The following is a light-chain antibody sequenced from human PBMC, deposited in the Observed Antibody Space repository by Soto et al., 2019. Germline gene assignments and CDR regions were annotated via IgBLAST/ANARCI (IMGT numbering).Light chain of an antibody. CDR1: QSVSSL. J-gene: IGKJ5*01. Sequence: DIQMTQSPSTLSASVGDRVTITCRASQSVSSLLAWYQQKPGTAPKLLIYEASSLESGVQSRFSGSGSGTEFTLTISSLQPDDFATYYCQQFNSYPITFGQGTRLEIK. CDR2: EAS. V-gene: IGKV1-5*03. CDR3: QQFNSYPIT.